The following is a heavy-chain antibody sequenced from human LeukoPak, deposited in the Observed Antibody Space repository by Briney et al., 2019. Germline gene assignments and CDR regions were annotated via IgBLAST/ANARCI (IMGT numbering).Heavy chain of an antibody. CDR2: ISSNGGST. J-gene: IGHJ4*02. Sequence: GGSLRLSCAASGFTFSSYAMHWVRQAPGKGLEYVSAISSNGGSTYYANSVKGRFTISRDNSKNTLYLQMGSLRAEDMAVYYCARGSLITGTTFAYWGQGTLVTVSS. D-gene: IGHD1-20*01. V-gene: IGHV3-64*01. CDR3: ARGSLITGTTFAY. CDR1: GFTFSSYA.